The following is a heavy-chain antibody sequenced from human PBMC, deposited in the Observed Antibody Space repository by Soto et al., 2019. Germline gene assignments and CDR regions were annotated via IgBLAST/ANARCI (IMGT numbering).Heavy chain of an antibody. Sequence: ASVKVSCKASGYTFTDYYIHWVRQDPGQGLEKIGWINPNSGGTNSAQKFQGWVTMTRDTSISTAYMELTRLSSDDTAVYYCARGRGERTASSFYYDGMDVWGQGTTVTVSS. D-gene: IGHD2-21*02. CDR2: INPNSGGT. CDR1: GYTFTDYY. CDR3: ARGRGERTASSFYYDGMDV. V-gene: IGHV1-2*04. J-gene: IGHJ6*02.